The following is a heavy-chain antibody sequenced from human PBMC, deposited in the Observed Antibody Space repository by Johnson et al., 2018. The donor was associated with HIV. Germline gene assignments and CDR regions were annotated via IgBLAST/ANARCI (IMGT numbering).Heavy chain of an antibody. Sequence: QVQLVESGGGVVQPGESLRLSCAASGFTFANYGMHWVRQAPGKGLEWVAFTAHDESITHYADSVKGRFTMSRDNSRNTLYLHLNSLRAVDTAVYYCASSWGNAFDIWGHGRKVTDSS. CDR3: ASSWGNAFDI. J-gene: IGHJ3*02. CDR1: GFTFANYG. CDR2: TAHDESIT. D-gene: IGHD7-27*01. V-gene: IGHV3-30*02.